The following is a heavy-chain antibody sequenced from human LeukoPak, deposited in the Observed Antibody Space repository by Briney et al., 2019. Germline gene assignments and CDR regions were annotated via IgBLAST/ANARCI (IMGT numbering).Heavy chain of an antibody. J-gene: IGHJ4*02. D-gene: IGHD3-3*01. CDR1: GGSFSVYY. CDR3: ARGKAYYDFWSGHGINDY. Sequence: SETLSLTCAVYGGSFSVYYWSWIRQPPGKGLEWIGEINHSGSTNYNPSLKSRVTISVDTSKNQSSLKLSSVTAADTAVYYCARGKAYYDFWSGHGINDYWGQGTLVTVSS. V-gene: IGHV4-34*01. CDR2: INHSGST.